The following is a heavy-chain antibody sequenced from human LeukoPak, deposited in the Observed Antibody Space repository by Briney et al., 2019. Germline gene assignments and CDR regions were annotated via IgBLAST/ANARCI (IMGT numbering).Heavy chain of an antibody. CDR3: ARVRYSGSYRHRYYYGMDV. Sequence: SQTLSLTCTVSGGSISSGSYYWNWIRQPAGKGLEWIGRIYTSGSTNYNPSLKSRVTISVDTSKNQFSLKLGSVTAADTAVYYCARVRYSGSYRHRYYYGMDVWGQGTTVTVSS. V-gene: IGHV4-61*02. CDR2: IYTSGST. J-gene: IGHJ6*02. CDR1: GGSISSGSYY. D-gene: IGHD1-26*01.